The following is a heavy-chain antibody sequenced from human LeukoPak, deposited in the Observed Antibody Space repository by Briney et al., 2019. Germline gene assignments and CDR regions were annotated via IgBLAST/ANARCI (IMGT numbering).Heavy chain of an antibody. J-gene: IGHJ5*02. V-gene: IGHV4-59*01. CDR3: ARHGYSSGSLAWFDP. D-gene: IGHD6-19*01. Sequence: PSETLSLTCTVAGGSISSYYWSWIRQPPGKGLEWIGYIYYSGSTNYNPSLKSRVTISVDTSKNQFSLKLSSVTAADTAVYYCARHGYSSGSLAWFDPWGQGTQVHVSS. CDR2: IYYSGST. CDR1: GGSISSYY.